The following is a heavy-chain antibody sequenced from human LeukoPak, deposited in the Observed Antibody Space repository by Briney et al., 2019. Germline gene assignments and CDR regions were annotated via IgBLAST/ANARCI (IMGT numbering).Heavy chain of an antibody. CDR2: IYWDDDK. J-gene: IGHJ4*02. CDR1: GGSISSYYW. D-gene: IGHD6-13*01. CDR3: AHSSLGAAAGHFDY. V-gene: IGHV2-5*08. Sequence: TLSLTCTVSGGSISSYYWSWIRQPPGKALEWLALIYWDDDKRYSPSLKSRLTLTQDTSKHQVVLTMTNMDPEDTATYYCAHSSLGAAAGHFDYWGQGTLVTVSS.